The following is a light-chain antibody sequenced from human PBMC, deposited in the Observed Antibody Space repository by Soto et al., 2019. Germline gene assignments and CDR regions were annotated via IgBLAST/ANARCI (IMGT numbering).Light chain of an antibody. V-gene: IGKV3-15*01. J-gene: IGKJ2*01. CDR3: QQYYNWPAYT. Sequence: IVMTQSPATLSVSPGERVTLSCRASETVRTNLAWFQQKPGQTPRLLIFGSSTRATGIPTRFTGSGSETEFTPNSDSLQSEDLVVYYCQQYYNWPAYTFGQGTKLEI. CDR1: ETVRTN. CDR2: GSS.